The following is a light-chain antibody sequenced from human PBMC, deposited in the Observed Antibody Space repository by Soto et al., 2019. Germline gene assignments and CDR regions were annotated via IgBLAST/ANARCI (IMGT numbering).Light chain of an antibody. CDR1: HSISSY. V-gene: IGKV1-39*01. J-gene: IGKJ1*01. Sequence: SHMTQSPSSLSASVGDRVTITCRASHSISSYLTWYQQKPGKAPKLLIYAASSLQSGVPSRFSGSGSGTDFTLIISSLQPADSATYYCQQSYSTLWTFGQGTKVDIK. CDR2: AAS. CDR3: QQSYSTLWT.